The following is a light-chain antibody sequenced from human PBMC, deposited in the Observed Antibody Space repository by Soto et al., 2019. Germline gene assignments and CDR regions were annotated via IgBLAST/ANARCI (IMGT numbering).Light chain of an antibody. J-gene: IGKJ5*01. V-gene: IGKV3-20*01. CDR1: QSVSSSY. CDR2: DAS. CDR3: QQYGSSPIT. Sequence: EIVLTQSPSTLSSSPGGRCTLSCRASQSVSSSYLAWYQQKPGQVPKLLIYDASSRATAIPERFSGSGSGTDFTLTSNRLEPEDFALYYCQQYGSSPITFGQGTRLEIK.